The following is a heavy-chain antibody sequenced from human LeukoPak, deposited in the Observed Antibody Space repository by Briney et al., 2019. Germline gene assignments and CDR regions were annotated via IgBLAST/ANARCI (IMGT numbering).Heavy chain of an antibody. Sequence: ASVKVSCKASGYTFTSYGISWVRQAPGQGLEWMGWISAYNGNTNYAQKLQGRVTMTTDTSTSTAYMGLRSLRSDDTAVYYCARVGLDYGDYVGYDWGQGTLVTVSS. CDR2: ISAYNGNT. CDR3: ARVGLDYGDYVGYD. CDR1: GYTFTSYG. J-gene: IGHJ4*02. D-gene: IGHD4-17*01. V-gene: IGHV1-18*01.